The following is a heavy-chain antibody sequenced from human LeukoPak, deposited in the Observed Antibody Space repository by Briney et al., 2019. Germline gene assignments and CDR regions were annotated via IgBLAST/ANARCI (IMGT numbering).Heavy chain of an antibody. CDR3: AKESLWFGESHRDY. J-gene: IGHJ4*02. CDR2: IGTSDSPI. Sequence: GGSLRLSCTASGFTFSDYYMNWIRQAPGKGLEWVSYIGTSDSPIYYADSVKGRFTISRDNSKNTLYLQMNSLRAEDTAVYYCAKESLWFGESHRDYWGQGTLVTVSS. CDR1: GFTFSDYY. V-gene: IGHV3-11*01. D-gene: IGHD3-10*01.